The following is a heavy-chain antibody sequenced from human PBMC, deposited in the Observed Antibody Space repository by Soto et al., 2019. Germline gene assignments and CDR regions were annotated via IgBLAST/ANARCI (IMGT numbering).Heavy chain of an antibody. V-gene: IGHV3-23*01. CDR3: AKELWFGELIYYYMDV. CDR1: GFTFSSYA. Sequence: QLLESGGGLVQPGGSLRLSCAASGFTFSSYALSWVRQAPGKGLEWVSGISGSSGRTNYADSVKGRFTISRDHPKTTLFLQMDSLRVEDTAVYFCAKELWFGELIYYYMDVWGKGTTVTVSS. J-gene: IGHJ6*03. D-gene: IGHD3-10*01. CDR2: ISGSSGRT.